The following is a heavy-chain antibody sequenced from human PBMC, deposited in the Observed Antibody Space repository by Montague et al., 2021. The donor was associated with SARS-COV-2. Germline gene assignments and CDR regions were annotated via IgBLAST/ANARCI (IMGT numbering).Heavy chain of an antibody. V-gene: IGHV4-59*08. CDR1: GGSNSRYY. Sequence: SETLSLTCTVSGGSNSRYYWSWIRQPPGKGLEWIGYVSDSGSAYXPSLKSRFSISVDTSKKLLSLSLRSVTAADTAIYYCARHRKDYDILTGYSTSFYYDMDVWGQGTTVTVSS. D-gene: IGHD3-9*01. CDR2: VSDSGSA. CDR3: ARHRKDYDILTGYSTSFYYDMDV. J-gene: IGHJ6*02.